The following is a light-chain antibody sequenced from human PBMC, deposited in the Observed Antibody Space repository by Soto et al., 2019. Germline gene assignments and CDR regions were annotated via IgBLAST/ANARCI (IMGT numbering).Light chain of an antibody. Sequence: QSLPTQPASVAGSPGQSITISCPGTSSDVGSYILVSWYQQHPGKAPKLMIYEVSKRPSGVSNRFSGSKSGNTASLTISGLQAEDEADYYCCSYAGSSTYVFGTGTKVTVL. CDR2: EVS. J-gene: IGLJ1*01. CDR3: CSYAGSSTYV. CDR1: SSDVGSYIL. V-gene: IGLV2-23*02.